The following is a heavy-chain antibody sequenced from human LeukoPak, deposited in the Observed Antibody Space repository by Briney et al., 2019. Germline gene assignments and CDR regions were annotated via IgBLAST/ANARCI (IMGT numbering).Heavy chain of an antibody. CDR1: GFTFSSYA. V-gene: IGHV3-23*01. D-gene: IGHD6-19*01. CDR2: ISGSGGTT. J-gene: IGHJ4*02. Sequence: GGSLTLSCGASGFTFSSYAMSWVRQAPGKGLEWVSSISGSGGTTHYADSVKGRFTISRDNSKNTLSLQMNSLRAEDTAVYYCAKVSLRWLVLSPFDYWGQGTLVTVSS. CDR3: AKVSLRWLVLSPFDY.